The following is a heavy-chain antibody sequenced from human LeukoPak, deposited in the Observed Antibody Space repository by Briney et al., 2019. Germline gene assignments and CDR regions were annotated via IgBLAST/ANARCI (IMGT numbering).Heavy chain of an antibody. J-gene: IGHJ4*02. CDR3: ARARNIYSSDWYRPFDY. CDR1: GFTFNTYW. Sequence: PGGSLRLSCAASGFTFNTYWMSWVRQAPGKGLEWVANIKNDGSEKYYVDSVKGRFTISRDNAENSLYLQMSSLRAEDTVVYYCARARNIYSSDWYRPFDYWGQGTLVTVSS. CDR2: IKNDGSEK. V-gene: IGHV3-7*05. D-gene: IGHD6-19*01.